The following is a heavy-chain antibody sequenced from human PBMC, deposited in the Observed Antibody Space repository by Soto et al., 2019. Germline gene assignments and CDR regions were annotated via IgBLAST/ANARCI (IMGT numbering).Heavy chain of an antibody. Sequence: GESLKISCKGSVYSFTTYWIAWVRQMPGKGLEWMGIIYPGDSDTRYSPSFQGQVTISADKSINTAYLQWSSLKASDTAMYYCRRRPDAFDIWGQGTMVTVSS. J-gene: IGHJ3*02. CDR3: RRRPDAFDI. V-gene: IGHV5-51*01. CDR2: IYPGDSDT. CDR1: VYSFTTYW.